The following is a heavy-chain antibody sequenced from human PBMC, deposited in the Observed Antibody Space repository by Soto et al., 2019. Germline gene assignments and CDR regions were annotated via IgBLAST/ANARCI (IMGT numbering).Heavy chain of an antibody. J-gene: IGHJ4*02. CDR3: AVAYCGGDCYAFDY. CDR1: GDSVSSNSAA. CDR2: TYYRSKWYN. Sequence: SQTLSLTCALSGDSVSSNSAAWNWIRQSPSRGLEWLGRTYYRSKWYNDYAVSVKSRITINPDTSKNQFSLQLNSVAPEDTAVYYCAVAYCGGDCYAFDYWGQGTLVTVSS. V-gene: IGHV6-1*01. D-gene: IGHD2-21*02.